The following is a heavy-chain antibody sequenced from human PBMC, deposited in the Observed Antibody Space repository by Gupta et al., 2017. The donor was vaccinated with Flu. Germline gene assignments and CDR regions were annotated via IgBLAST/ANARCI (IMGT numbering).Heavy chain of an antibody. CDR3: ARSFCSGGSCYPDAFDI. V-gene: IGHV3-21*01. J-gene: IGHJ3*02. D-gene: IGHD2-15*01. Sequence: VSSISSSSSYIYYADSLRGRATISRDNAKNSLCLQMNSLGAEDTAVYYCARSFCSGGSCYPDAFDIWGQGTMVTVSS. CDR2: ISSSSSYI.